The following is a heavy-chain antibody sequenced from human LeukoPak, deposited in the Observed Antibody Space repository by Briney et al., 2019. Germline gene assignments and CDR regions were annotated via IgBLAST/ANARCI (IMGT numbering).Heavy chain of an antibody. Sequence: SQTLSLTCAISGDGVSSNSVAWNWSRQSPSRGLEWLGRTYYRSKWSNDYAVSVRSRITINPDTSKNQFSLQLNSVTPADAAVYYCVRSRGGDFDHWGQGTLVTLSS. D-gene: IGHD3-16*01. J-gene: IGHJ4*02. CDR2: TYYRSKWSN. CDR3: VRSRGGDFDH. V-gene: IGHV6-1*01. CDR1: GDGVSSNSVA.